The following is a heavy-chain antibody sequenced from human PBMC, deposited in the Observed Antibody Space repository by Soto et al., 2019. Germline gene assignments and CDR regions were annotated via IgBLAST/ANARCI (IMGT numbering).Heavy chain of an antibody. V-gene: IGHV3-23*01. J-gene: IGHJ6*02. CDR1: GFTFSSYA. CDR2: ISGSGGST. CDR3: AKDLEDIVVVPAAYYYYYYGMDV. D-gene: IGHD2-2*01. Sequence: EVQLLESGGGLVQPGGSLRLSCAASGFTFSSYAMSWVRQAPGKGLEWVSAISGSGGSTYYADSVKGRFTISRDNSKNTLYLQMNSLRAEDTAVYYCAKDLEDIVVVPAAYYYYYYGMDVWGQGTTVTVSS.